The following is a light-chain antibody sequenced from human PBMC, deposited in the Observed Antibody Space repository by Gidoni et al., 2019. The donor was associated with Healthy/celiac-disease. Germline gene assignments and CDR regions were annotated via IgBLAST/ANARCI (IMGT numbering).Light chain of an antibody. CDR2: VFS. J-gene: IGLJ2*01. CDR3: SSYTISSTVV. Sequence: QYALTRPDSVSGSPGQSITISCTGTRSDVGGYNYVSCYQQHQGKTPKLMIYVFSNRHSGFSNRFSGSKSGNTASLTISGLQAEDEADYYCSSYTISSTVVFGGGTKLTVL. CDR1: RSDVGGYNY. V-gene: IGLV2-14*03.